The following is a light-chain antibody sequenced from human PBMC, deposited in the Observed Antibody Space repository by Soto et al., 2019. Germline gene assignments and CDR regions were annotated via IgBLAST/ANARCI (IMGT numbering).Light chain of an antibody. Sequence: QSALTQPASVSGSPGQSITISCSGTSSDIGSYDHVAWFQQFPGKTPKLMIYSVSNRPSGVSHRFSGSKSGNTASLTISALQAEDEADYYCISYTVSRSYVFGTGTKLTVL. CDR3: ISYTVSRSYV. J-gene: IGLJ1*01. V-gene: IGLV2-14*01. CDR1: SSDIGSYDH. CDR2: SVS.